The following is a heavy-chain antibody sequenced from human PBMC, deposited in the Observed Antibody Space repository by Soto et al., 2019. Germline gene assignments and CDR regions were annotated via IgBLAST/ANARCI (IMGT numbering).Heavy chain of an antibody. Sequence: QVQLVQSGAEVKKPGSSVKVSCTASGGTFSSYAISWVRQAPGQGLEWMGGIIPIFGTANYAQKFQGRVTITADESTSTAYMELSSLRSEDTAVYYCAREGCSSTSCYPSLRYYYYGMDVWGQGTTVTVSS. D-gene: IGHD2-2*01. J-gene: IGHJ6*02. CDR1: GGTFSSYA. V-gene: IGHV1-69*01. CDR2: IIPIFGTA. CDR3: AREGCSSTSCYPSLRYYYYGMDV.